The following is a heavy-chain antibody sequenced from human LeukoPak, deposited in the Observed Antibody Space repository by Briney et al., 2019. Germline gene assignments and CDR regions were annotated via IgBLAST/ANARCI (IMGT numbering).Heavy chain of an antibody. CDR2: IEFGPSTI. D-gene: IGHD2-15*01. Sequence: RGSLRLSCAASGFSVSSYSMNWVRQAPGKGLEWVSYIEFGPSTIYYADSVKGRFTISRDSAKNSLYLQMNSLRAEDTAVYYCARSLGVAHFDYWGQGSLVTVSS. CDR3: ARSLGVAHFDY. V-gene: IGHV3-48*01. J-gene: IGHJ4*02. CDR1: GFSVSSYS.